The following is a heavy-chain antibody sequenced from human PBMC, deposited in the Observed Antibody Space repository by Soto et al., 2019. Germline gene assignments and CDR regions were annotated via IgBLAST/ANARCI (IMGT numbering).Heavy chain of an antibody. CDR1: GGSISSGGYY. V-gene: IGHV4-31*03. Sequence: PSETLSLTCTVSGGSISSGGYYWSWIRQHPGKGLEWIGYIYYSGSTYYNPSLKSRVTISVDTSKNQFSLKLSSVTAADTAVYYFGAAIRWKDLTDYGEYVGIDYWGQGTLVTVSS. D-gene: IGHD4-17*01. CDR2: IYYSGST. J-gene: IGHJ4*02. CDR3: GAAIRWKDLTDYGEYVGIDY.